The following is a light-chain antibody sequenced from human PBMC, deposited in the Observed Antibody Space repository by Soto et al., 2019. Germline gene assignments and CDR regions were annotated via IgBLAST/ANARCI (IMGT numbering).Light chain of an antibody. V-gene: IGKV1-5*03. CDR3: QQSNDFQYT. CDR1: QIIGSW. J-gene: IGKJ2*01. CDR2: KAT. Sequence: DIQMTQSPSTLSASVGDGVTITCRASQIIGSWLAWYQQKPGKAPKLLVYKATDLQIGVPSRCSGSGSGTDFSLTISSLQPEDPATYFGQQSNDFQYTVGPGTKLVI.